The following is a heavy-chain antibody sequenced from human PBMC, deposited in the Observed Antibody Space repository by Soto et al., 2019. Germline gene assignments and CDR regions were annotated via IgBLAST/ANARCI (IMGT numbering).Heavy chain of an antibody. CDR3: ARGIRARGYSYVDY. J-gene: IGHJ4*02. Sequence: PGGSLRLSCAASGFTFSSYGMDWVRQAPGKGLEWVAVIWYDGSNKYYADSVRGRFTISRDNSKNTLYLQMNSLRAEDTAVYYCARGIRARGYSYVDYWGQGTLVTVSS. D-gene: IGHD5-18*01. V-gene: IGHV3-33*01. CDR1: GFTFSSYG. CDR2: IWYDGSNK.